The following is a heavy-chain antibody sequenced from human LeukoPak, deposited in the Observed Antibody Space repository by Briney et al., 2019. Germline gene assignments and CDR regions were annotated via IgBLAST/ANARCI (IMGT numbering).Heavy chain of an antibody. Sequence: GGSLRLSCAASGFTFSSYAMSWVRQAPGKGLEWVSALSGSSSSTYYADSVKGRFTISRDNSNNTLYLQMNSLRAEDTAVYYCATDGIGNYYDSSSFRVDYFDYWGQGTLVTVSS. CDR2: LSGSSSST. CDR1: GFTFSSYA. D-gene: IGHD3-22*01. V-gene: IGHV3-23*01. J-gene: IGHJ4*02. CDR3: ATDGIGNYYDSSSFRVDYFDY.